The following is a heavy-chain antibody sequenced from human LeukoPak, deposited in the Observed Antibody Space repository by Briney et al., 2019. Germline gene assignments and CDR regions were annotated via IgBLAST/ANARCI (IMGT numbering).Heavy chain of an antibody. CDR2: IKQDGSEE. J-gene: IGHJ4*02. D-gene: IGHD1-26*01. CDR3: ARGGSYPGC. Sequence: GGSLRLSCAASGFTFSNYWMSWVRQAPGKGLEWVAKIKQDGSEEYYVDSVKGRFTISRDNAKNSLFLQMNSLRVEDTAIYYCARGGSYPGCWGQGTLVTVSS. V-gene: IGHV3-7*03. CDR1: GFTFSNYW.